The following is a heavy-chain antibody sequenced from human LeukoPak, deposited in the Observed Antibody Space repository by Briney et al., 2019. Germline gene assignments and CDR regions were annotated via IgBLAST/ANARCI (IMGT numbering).Heavy chain of an antibody. J-gene: IGHJ3*02. CDR2: IYYSGST. CDR1: GGSISSYY. CDR3: AREGWYYYDSSGENAFDI. D-gene: IGHD3-22*01. Sequence: AETLSLTCTASGGSISSYYRSWIRQPPGKGLEWIGYIYYSGSTNYNPSLKGRVTISVDTSKNQFSLKLSSVTAADTAVYYCAREGWYYYDSSGENAFDIWGQGTMVTVSS. V-gene: IGHV4-59*01.